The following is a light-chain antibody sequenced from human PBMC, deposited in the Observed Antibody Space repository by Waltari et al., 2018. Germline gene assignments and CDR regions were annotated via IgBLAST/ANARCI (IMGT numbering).Light chain of an antibody. Sequence: QAVLTQPSSLSASPGASASLTCTLRSGINVGTYRIYWYQQKPGSPPQYLLRYKSDSDKQHGSGLPSRFSGSKDASANAGILLISGLQSEDEADYYCMIWYSSASVFGTGTKVTVL. V-gene: IGLV5-45*03. CDR1: SGINVGTYR. J-gene: IGLJ1*01. CDR3: MIWYSSASV. CDR2: YKSDSDK.